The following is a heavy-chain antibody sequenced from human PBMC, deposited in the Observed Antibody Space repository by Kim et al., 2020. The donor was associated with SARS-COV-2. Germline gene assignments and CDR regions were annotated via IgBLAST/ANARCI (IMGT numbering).Heavy chain of an antibody. CDR1: GYIFNGYA. Sequence: ASVKVSCKASGYIFNGYAIHWVRQAPGQRLEWMGWIHSGNDNTIYSQKFQGRVTISRDTSADTAYMELNSLRFEETAVYYCARLVWNLYYFDFWGQGTLV. CDR3: ARLVWNLYYFDF. D-gene: IGHD1-1*01. CDR2: IHSGNDNT. V-gene: IGHV1-3*04. J-gene: IGHJ4*02.